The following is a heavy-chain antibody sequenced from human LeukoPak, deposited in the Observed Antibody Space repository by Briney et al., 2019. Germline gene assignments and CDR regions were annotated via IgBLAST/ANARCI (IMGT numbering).Heavy chain of an antibody. J-gene: IGHJ4*02. Sequence: SETLSLTCTVSGYSISSGYYWGWIRQPPGKGLEWIGSFYDSGNTYYNPSLKSRVTISVDTSKNQFSLKLSSVTAADTAVYYCARGGSAVATKIMADYWGQGTLVTVSS. CDR1: GYSISSGYY. D-gene: IGHD6-19*01. V-gene: IGHV4-38-2*02. CDR2: FYDSGNT. CDR3: ARGGSAVATKIMADY.